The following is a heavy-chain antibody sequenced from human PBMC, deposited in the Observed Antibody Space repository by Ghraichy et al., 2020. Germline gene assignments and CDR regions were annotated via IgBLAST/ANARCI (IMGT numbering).Heavy chain of an antibody. D-gene: IGHD3-22*01. Sequence: LSLTCAASGFTFSSYAMSWVRQAPGKGLEWVSAISGSGGSTYYADSVKGRFTISRDNSKNTLYLQMNSLRAEDTAVYYCAKVYYYDSSGYGDYWGQGTLVTVSS. V-gene: IGHV3-23*01. CDR2: ISGSGGST. J-gene: IGHJ4*02. CDR3: AKVYYYDSSGYGDY. CDR1: GFTFSSYA.